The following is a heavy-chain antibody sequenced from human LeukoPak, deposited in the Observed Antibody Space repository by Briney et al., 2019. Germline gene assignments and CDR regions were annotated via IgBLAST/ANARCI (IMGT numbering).Heavy chain of an antibody. V-gene: IGHV4-39*01. Sequence: SETLSLTCTVSGGSISSSSYYWGWIRQPPGKGLEWIGSIYHSGSTYYNPSLKSRVTISVDTSKNQFSLKLSSVTAADTAVYCCARQAPGYSYGYVYWGQGTLVTVSS. CDR1: GGSISSSSYY. CDR3: ARQAPGYSYGYVY. D-gene: IGHD5-18*01. CDR2: IYHSGST. J-gene: IGHJ4*02.